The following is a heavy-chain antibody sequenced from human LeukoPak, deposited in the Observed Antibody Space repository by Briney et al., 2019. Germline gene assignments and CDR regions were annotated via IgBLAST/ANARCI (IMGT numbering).Heavy chain of an antibody. V-gene: IGHV4-59*01. D-gene: IGHD3-22*01. CDR3: ARTYYYDSSGYFDY. Sequence: PPETLCHSCTVSGGSISSYYWCWIRQPPGKGLEWIGYIYYSGSTNYNPSLKRCVTISVDTSKNQFSLKLSSVTAADTAVYYCARTYYYDSSGYFDYGGPGTLVTVSS. J-gene: IGHJ4*02. CDR1: GGSISSYY. CDR2: IYYSGST.